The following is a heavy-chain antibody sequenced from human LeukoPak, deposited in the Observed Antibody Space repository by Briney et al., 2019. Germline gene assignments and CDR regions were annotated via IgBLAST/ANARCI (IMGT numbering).Heavy chain of an antibody. Sequence: QPGGSLRLSCAASGFTFSTSVMHWVRQAPGKGLEWLSFIRFDGSEKYYADSVKARFSISRDNSMNTLYLQMNSLRPEDTAVYYCAKQGLVPATAGDWGQGTLVTVSS. CDR1: GFTFSTSV. D-gene: IGHD2-2*01. CDR3: AKQGLVPATAGD. CDR2: IRFDGSEK. V-gene: IGHV3-30*02. J-gene: IGHJ4*02.